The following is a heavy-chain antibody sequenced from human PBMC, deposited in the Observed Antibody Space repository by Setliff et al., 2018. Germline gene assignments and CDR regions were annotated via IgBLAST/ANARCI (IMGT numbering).Heavy chain of an antibody. CDR1: GYSISSGYY. Sequence: SETLSLTCAVSGYSISSGYYWGWIRQPPGKGLEWIGSIYHSGSTYYNPSLKSRVTISVDTSKNQFSLKLSSVTAADTAVYYCARSAGYSSSWYNYYYGMDVWGQVTTVTVSS. CDR2: IYHSGST. D-gene: IGHD6-13*01. J-gene: IGHJ6*02. CDR3: ARSAGYSSSWYNYYYGMDV. V-gene: IGHV4-38-2*01.